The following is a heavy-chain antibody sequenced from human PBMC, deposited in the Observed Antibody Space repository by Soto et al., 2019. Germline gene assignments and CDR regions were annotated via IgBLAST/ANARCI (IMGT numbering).Heavy chain of an antibody. D-gene: IGHD3-10*01. CDR3: ARDWVWFGARPIDY. V-gene: IGHV3-30*03. Sequence: ESGGGVVQPGGSLRLSCAASGFTFSNYGMHWVRQAPGKGLEWVAVISYDGSNKYYADSVKGRFTISRDNSKNTLYLQMNSLTTEDTAVYYCARDWVWFGARPIDYWGQGTLVTVSS. CDR1: GFTFSNYG. J-gene: IGHJ4*02. CDR2: ISYDGSNK.